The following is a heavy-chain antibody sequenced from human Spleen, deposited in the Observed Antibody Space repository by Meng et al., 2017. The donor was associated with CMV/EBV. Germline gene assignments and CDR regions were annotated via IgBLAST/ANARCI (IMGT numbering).Heavy chain of an antibody. V-gene: IGHV3-33*03. Sequence: SCTSSGFTFSKCGMHWVRQAPGKGLEWVAVIWYDGSEEYYADNVKGRFIISRDNYRHMLYLQMNNLRAEDTAVYYCAKAPYSGGFDSWGQGTLVTVSS. CDR1: GFTFSKCG. CDR2: IWYDGSEE. CDR3: AKAPYSGGFDS. D-gene: IGHD3-10*01. J-gene: IGHJ4*02.